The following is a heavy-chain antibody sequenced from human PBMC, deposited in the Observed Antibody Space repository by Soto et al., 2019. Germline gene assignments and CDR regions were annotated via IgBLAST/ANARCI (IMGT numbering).Heavy chain of an antibody. CDR2: IWYDGSNK. CDR3: ARDLFGPYVEAAAAMVDY. Sequence: VQLVESGGGVVQPGRSLRLSCAASGFTFSSYGMHWVRQAPGKGLEWVAVIWYDGSNKYYADSVKGRFTISRDNSKNTLYLQMNSLRAEDTAVYYCARDLFGPYVEAAAAMVDYWGQGTLVTVSS. V-gene: IGHV3-33*01. CDR1: GFTFSSYG. J-gene: IGHJ4*02. D-gene: IGHD6-13*01.